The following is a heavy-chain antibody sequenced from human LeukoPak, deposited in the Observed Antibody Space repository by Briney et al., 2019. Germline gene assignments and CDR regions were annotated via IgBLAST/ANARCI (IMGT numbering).Heavy chain of an antibody. CDR1: GFTFSNYA. D-gene: IGHD2-8*01. CDR2: ISGSGGLT. J-gene: IGHJ4*02. V-gene: IGHV3-23*01. Sequence: PGGSLRLSCVASGFTFSNYAMSWVRQAPGKGLEWVSHISGSGGLTYSADSVKGRFTISRDNSKNTLYLQMGSLRAEDTAVYYCTKAYCPNGVCYFDFWGQGTLVTVSS. CDR3: TKAYCPNGVCYFDF.